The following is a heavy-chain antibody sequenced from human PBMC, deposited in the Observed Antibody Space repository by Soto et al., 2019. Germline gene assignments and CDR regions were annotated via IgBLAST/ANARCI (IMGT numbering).Heavy chain of an antibody. J-gene: IGHJ6*02. CDR2: IYPGDSDT. V-gene: IGHV5-51*01. CDR3: ARPSSYCSSTSCDDYYYYGMDV. D-gene: IGHD2-2*01. Sequence: GESLKISCKGSGYSFTSYWIGWVRQMPGKGLEWMGIIYPGDSDTRYSPSFQGQVTISADKSISTAYLQWSSLKASDTAMYYCARPSSYCSSTSCDDYYYYGMDVWGQGTTVTVSS. CDR1: GYSFTSYW.